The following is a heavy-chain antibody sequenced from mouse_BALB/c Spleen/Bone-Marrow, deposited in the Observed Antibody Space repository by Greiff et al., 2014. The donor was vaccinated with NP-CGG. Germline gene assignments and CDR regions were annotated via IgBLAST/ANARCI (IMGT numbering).Heavy chain of an antibody. CDR2: INPSTGNT. CDR3: ARGLRDWYFDV. Sequence: QVQLKQSGAELAKPGATVKMSCKASGYTFTTYWIHWVKQRPGQGLEWIGYINPSTGNTEYNQKFRDRATLTADKSSSTPYMQLSSPTSEDSVVYYCARGLRDWYFDVWGAGTTVTVSS. J-gene: IGHJ1*01. CDR1: GYTFTTYW. D-gene: IGHD2-4*01. V-gene: IGHV1-7*01.